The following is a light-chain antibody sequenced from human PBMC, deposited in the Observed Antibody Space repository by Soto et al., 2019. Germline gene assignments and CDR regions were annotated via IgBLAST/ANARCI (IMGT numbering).Light chain of an antibody. J-gene: IGLJ2*01. V-gene: IGLV1-44*01. Sequence: SVLTQPPSASGTPGQRVTISCSGSSSNIGSNTVNWYQQLPGTAPKLLIYSNDQRPSGVPDRFSGSKSGTSASLAISGLQSEDEADYYCAAWDDRLSAVVFGGGTKLTVL. CDR3: AAWDDRLSAVV. CDR1: SSNIGSNT. CDR2: SND.